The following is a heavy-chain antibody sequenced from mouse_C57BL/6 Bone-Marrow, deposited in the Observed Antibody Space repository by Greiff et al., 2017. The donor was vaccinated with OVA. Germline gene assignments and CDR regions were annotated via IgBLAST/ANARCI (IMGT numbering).Heavy chain of an antibody. D-gene: IGHD2-4*01. CDR2: IRSKSSNYAT. Sequence: EVQGVESGGGLVQPKGSLKLSCAASGFTFNTYAMHWVRQAPGKGLEWVARIRSKSSNYATYYADSVKDRFTISRDDSQSMLYLQMNNLKTEDTAMYYCVREEGLRRRAWFAYWGQGTLVTVSA. CDR1: GFTFNTYA. J-gene: IGHJ3*01. CDR3: VREEGLRRRAWFAY. V-gene: IGHV10-3*01.